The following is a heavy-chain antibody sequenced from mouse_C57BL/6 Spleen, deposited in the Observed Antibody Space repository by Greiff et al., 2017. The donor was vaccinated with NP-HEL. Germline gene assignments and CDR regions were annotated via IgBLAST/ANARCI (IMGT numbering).Heavy chain of an antibody. CDR2: IYPRSGNT. CDR1: GYTFTSYG. J-gene: IGHJ1*03. D-gene: IGHD1-1*01. Sequence: QVQLQQSGAELARPGASVKLSCKASGYTFTSYGISWVKQRPGQGLEWIGEIYPRSGNTYYNEKFKGKATLTADKSSSAAYMELRSLTSEDSAVYFCARATKPVVGGYFDVWGTGTTVTVSS. V-gene: IGHV1-81*01. CDR3: ARATKPVVGGYFDV.